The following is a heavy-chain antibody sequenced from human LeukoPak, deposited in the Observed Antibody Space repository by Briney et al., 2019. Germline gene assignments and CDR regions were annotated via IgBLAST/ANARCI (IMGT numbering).Heavy chain of an antibody. V-gene: IGHV1-8*01. D-gene: IGHD3-22*01. J-gene: IGHJ4*02. Sequence: ASVKVSCKASGYTFTSNDINWVRQATGQGLEWMGWMNPNGGNTAYAQKFQGRVTMTRNTAISTAYMELSSLRSEDTAVYYCARPKSKYDSSGYYPLDYWGQGTLVTVSS. CDR3: ARPKSKYDSSGYYPLDY. CDR2: MNPNGGNT. CDR1: GYTFTSND.